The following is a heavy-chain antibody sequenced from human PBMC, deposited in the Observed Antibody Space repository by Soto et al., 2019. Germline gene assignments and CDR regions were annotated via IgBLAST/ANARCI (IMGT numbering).Heavy chain of an antibody. V-gene: IGHV3-64*01. CDR3: ARVGDGYNPPLKY. D-gene: IGHD5-12*01. Sequence: GGSLRLSCAGSGFTFSSYAMHWVRQAPGKGLEYVSAISSNGGSTYYANSVQGRFTISRDNSKNTLYLQMGSLRAEDMAVYYCARVGDGYNPPLKYWGQGTLVTVSS. CDR1: GFTFSSYA. CDR2: ISSNGGST. J-gene: IGHJ4*02.